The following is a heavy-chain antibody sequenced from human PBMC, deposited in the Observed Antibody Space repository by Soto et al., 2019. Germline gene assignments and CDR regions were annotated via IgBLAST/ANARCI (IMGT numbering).Heavy chain of an antibody. D-gene: IGHD3-3*01. CDR2: ISGSGGST. CDR1: GFTFSSYA. V-gene: IGHV3-23*01. CDR3: AKDGGEMYYDFWSGYLSYYYMDV. Sequence: EVQLLESGGGLVQPGGSLRLSCAASGFTFSSYAMSWVRQAPGKGLEWVSAISGSGGSTYYADSVKGRFTISRDNSKNTLYLQMNSLRAEDTAVYYCAKDGGEMYYDFWSGYLSYYYMDVWGKGTTVTVSS. J-gene: IGHJ6*03.